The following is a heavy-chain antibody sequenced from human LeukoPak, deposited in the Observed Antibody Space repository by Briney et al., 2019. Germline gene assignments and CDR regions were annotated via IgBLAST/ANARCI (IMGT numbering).Heavy chain of an antibody. Sequence: KTSETLSLTCTVSGGSISSYYWSWIRQPPGKGLEWIGYIYYSGSTNYNPSLKSRVTISVDTSKNQFSLKLSSVTAADTAVYYCARGGGYSYGYGIPGHYYYYMDVWSKGTTVTVSS. D-gene: IGHD5-18*01. CDR1: GGSISSYY. V-gene: IGHV4-59*01. J-gene: IGHJ6*03. CDR3: ARGGGYSYGYGIPGHYYYYMDV. CDR2: IYYSGST.